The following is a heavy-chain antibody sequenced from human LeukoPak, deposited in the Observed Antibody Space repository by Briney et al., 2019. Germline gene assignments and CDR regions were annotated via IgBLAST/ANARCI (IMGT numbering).Heavy chain of an antibody. V-gene: IGHV3-30-3*01. D-gene: IGHD3-10*01. CDR3: ARVDTMVRGVIMLWGYYYGMDV. J-gene: IGHJ6*02. Sequence: GRSLRLSCAASGFTFSSYAMHWVRQAPGKGLEWVAVISYDGSNKYYADSVKGRFTISRDNSKNTLYLQMNSLRAEDTAVYYCARVDTMVRGVIMLWGYYYGMDVWGQGTTVTVSS. CDR2: ISYDGSNK. CDR1: GFTFSSYA.